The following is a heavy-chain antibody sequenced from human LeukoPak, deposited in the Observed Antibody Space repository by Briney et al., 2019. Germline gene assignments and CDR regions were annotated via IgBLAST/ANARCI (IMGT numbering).Heavy chain of an antibody. J-gene: IGHJ3*02. Sequence: SQTLSLTCAISGDSVSSNSAAWNWIRQSPSRGLEWLGRTYYRSKWYNDYAVSVKSRITINPDTSKNQFSLQLNSVTPEDTAVYYCARGSDNLTAYYTPRRFAFDIWGQGTMITVSS. CDR3: ARGSDNLTAYYTPRRFAFDI. CDR2: TYYRSKWYN. CDR1: GDSVSSNSAA. V-gene: IGHV6-1*01. D-gene: IGHD3-9*01.